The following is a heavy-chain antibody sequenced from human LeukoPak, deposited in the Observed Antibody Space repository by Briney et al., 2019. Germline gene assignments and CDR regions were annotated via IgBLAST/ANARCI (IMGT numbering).Heavy chain of an antibody. CDR1: GFTFSSYS. V-gene: IGHV3-21*01. CDR3: ARGRNYSYYYMDV. J-gene: IGHJ6*03. Sequence: GGSLRLSCAASGFTFSSYSMNWVRQAPGKWLEGVSSISSSSSYIYHADSVKGRFTISRDNAKNSLYLQMNSLRAEDTAVYYCARGRNYSYYYMDVWGKGTTVTISS. CDR2: ISSSSSYI.